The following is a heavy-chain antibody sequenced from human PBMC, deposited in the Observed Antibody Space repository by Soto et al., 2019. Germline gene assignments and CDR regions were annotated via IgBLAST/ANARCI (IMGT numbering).Heavy chain of an antibody. CDR1: GFSLNTIGVS. V-gene: IGHV2-5*02. CDR2: TSWDDDQ. Sequence: QITLKESGPTLVRPTKTLTLTCSFSGFSLNTIGVSVGWSRQPPGKALEWLALTSWDDDQRDTPSLKTRLTVTQDTSKSQVVLAMTNRDPVDTARYYCARATADNLWRRHFHKWGPGLVVTVS. J-gene: IGHJ4*02. CDR3: ARATADNLWRRHFHK. D-gene: IGHD3-3*01.